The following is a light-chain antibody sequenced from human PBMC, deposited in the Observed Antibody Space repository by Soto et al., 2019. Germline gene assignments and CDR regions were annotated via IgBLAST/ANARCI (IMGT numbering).Light chain of an antibody. Sequence: QSALTQPASVPGSPGQSITISCTGTSSDVGSYNLVSWYQQHPGKAPKLMIYEGSKRPSGVSNRFSGSKSGNRASLTISGLQAEDEADYYCCSYAGSSTLVFGGGTKVTVL. CDR2: EGS. V-gene: IGLV2-23*01. CDR1: SSDVGSYNL. J-gene: IGLJ2*01. CDR3: CSYAGSSTLV.